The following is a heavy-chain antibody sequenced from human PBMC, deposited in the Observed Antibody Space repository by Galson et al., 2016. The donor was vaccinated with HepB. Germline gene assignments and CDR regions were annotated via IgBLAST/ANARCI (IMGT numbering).Heavy chain of an antibody. CDR2: IIPLFGIA. CDR3: ARVKDRFGICSGVTCYGNGMDI. J-gene: IGHJ6*02. Sequence: SVKVSCKASGGTFSNDAISWVRQAPGQGPEWMGGIIPLFGIADYTQKFQDRVTITADKSTSTAYMEPSSLRSEDTAVYYCARVKDRFGICSGVTCYGNGMDIWGQGTTVTVSS. D-gene: IGHD2-15*01. CDR1: GGTFSNDA. V-gene: IGHV1-69*10.